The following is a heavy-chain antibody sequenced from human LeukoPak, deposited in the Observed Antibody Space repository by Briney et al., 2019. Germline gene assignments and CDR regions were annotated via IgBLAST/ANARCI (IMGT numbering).Heavy chain of an antibody. CDR1: GFTFSSYG. Sequence: PGGSLRLSCAASGFTFSSYGMHWVRQAPGKGLEWVAFIRYDGSNKYYADSVKGRFTISRDNSKNTLYLQMNSLRAEDTAVYYCAKDGLDSSGYRYFQHWGQGTLVTVSS. V-gene: IGHV3-30*02. J-gene: IGHJ1*01. CDR2: IRYDGSNK. D-gene: IGHD3-22*01. CDR3: AKDGLDSSGYRYFQH.